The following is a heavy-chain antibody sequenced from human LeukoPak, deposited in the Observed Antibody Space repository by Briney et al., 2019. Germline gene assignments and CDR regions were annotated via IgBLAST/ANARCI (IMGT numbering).Heavy chain of an antibody. Sequence: SETLSLTCTVSGGSISNYYWNWIRQPPGKGLEWIGYIYYSGTTNYNPSLKSRVSMSVDTSKNQFSLKLSSVTAADTAVYYCARDGRFPPEVLPRYFDYWGQGTLVTVSS. J-gene: IGHJ4*02. CDR2: IYYSGTT. CDR3: ARDGRFPPEVLPRYFDY. D-gene: IGHD1-26*01. CDR1: GGSISNYY. V-gene: IGHV4-59*01.